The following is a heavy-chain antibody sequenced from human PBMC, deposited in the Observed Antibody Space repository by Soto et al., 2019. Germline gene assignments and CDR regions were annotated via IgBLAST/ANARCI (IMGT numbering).Heavy chain of an antibody. CDR2: INHSGST. Sequence: QVQLQQWGAGLLKPSETLSLTCAVYGGSFSGYYWSWIRQPPGKGLEWIGEINHSGSTNYNPSLKSRVTISVDTSKNQFSLKLSSVTAADTAVYYCASRSGLWYFDLWGRGTLATVSS. CDR1: GGSFSGYY. J-gene: IGHJ2*01. V-gene: IGHV4-34*01. CDR3: ASRSGLWYFDL. D-gene: IGHD6-25*01.